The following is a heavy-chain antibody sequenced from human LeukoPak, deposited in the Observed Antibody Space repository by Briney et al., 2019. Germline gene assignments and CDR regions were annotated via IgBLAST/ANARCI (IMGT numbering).Heavy chain of an antibody. D-gene: IGHD1-1*01. Sequence: GGSLRVSCVGSGSIFRNFNMNWVRQAPGKGLEWVSSISSTGNYIHYADSVKGRFTISRDNAQKSLYLQMNSLSVEDSAVYYCARVSTGPVWGQGTLVTVSS. V-gene: IGHV3-21*01. CDR3: ARVSTGPV. CDR1: GSIFRNFN. CDR2: ISSTGNYI. J-gene: IGHJ4*02.